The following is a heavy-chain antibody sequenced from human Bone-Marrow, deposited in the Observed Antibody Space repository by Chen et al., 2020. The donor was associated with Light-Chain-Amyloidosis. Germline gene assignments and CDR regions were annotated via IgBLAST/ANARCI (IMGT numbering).Heavy chain of an antibody. Sequence: EVQLVESGGGLVQPGGSLRLSCAASGFIVSNNYMNWVRQAPGKGLEWVSVIYSGGSTSYADSVKGRFTISRQNSKNTLYLQMNGRRAEDRAVYYGVRGGDWGQGTLVTVSS. CDR1: GFIVSNNY. V-gene: IGHV3-53*04. D-gene: IGHD3-16*01. CDR2: IYSGGST. CDR3: VRGGD. J-gene: IGHJ4*02.